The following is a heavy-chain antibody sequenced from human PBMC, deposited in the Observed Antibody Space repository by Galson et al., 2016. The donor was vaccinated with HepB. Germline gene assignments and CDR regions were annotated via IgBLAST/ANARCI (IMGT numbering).Heavy chain of an antibody. CDR2: IYHSGSA. V-gene: IGHV4-4*02. CDR1: GGSINSNDW. CDR3: ARGGSSNAWYDP. D-gene: IGHD4-11*01. J-gene: IGHJ5*02. Sequence: TLSLTCAVSGGSINSNDWWSWVRQPPGKGLEWIGEIYHSGSANYNPSLMSRLTISIDTSKNQLSLKMTSVTVADTAVHYCARGGSSNAWYDPWGQGTLVTVSS.